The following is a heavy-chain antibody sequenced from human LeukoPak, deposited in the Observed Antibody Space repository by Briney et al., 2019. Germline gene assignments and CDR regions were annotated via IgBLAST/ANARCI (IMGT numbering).Heavy chain of an antibody. Sequence: ASVKVSCKASGYTFTSYGINWVRQATGQGLEWMGWMNPNSGNTGYAQKFQGRVTITRNTSISTAYMELSSLRSEDTAVYYCARAPTTSDAFDIWGQGTMVTVSS. CDR1: GYTFTSYG. CDR3: ARAPTTSDAFDI. CDR2: MNPNSGNT. D-gene: IGHD1-26*01. V-gene: IGHV1-8*03. J-gene: IGHJ3*02.